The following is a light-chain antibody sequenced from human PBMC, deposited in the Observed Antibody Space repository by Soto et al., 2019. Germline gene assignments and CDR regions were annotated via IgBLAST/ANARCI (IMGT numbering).Light chain of an antibody. CDR2: DAS. J-gene: IGKJ1*01. CDR1: QSISSW. Sequence: DIQMTQSPSTLSSSLGDRVTITCRASQSISSWLAWYQQKQGKAPKLLIYDASSLESGVISRFSGSGWGTESTLTISSLQPDDVAYYCCQQYNRYSWTFGQGTKVEIK. V-gene: IGKV1-5*01. CDR3: QQYNRYSWT.